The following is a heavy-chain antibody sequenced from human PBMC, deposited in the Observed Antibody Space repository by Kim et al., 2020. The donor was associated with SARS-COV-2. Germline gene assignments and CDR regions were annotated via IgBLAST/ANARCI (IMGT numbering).Heavy chain of an antibody. Sequence: GESLKISCKGSGYSSTSYWIGWVRQMPGKGLEWMGIVYPGDSDTRYSPSFQGQVTISADESISTAYLQWSSLKASDTAMYYCARNYYYGSGSYYTSYYWGQGTLVTVSS. D-gene: IGHD3-10*01. CDR1: GYSSTSYW. CDR2: VYPGDSDT. V-gene: IGHV5-51*01. J-gene: IGHJ4*02. CDR3: ARNYYYGSGSYYTSYY.